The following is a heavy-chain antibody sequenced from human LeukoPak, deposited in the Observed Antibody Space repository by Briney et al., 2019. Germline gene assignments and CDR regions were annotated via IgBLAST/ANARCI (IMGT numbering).Heavy chain of an antibody. CDR1: GFLFSGYW. D-gene: IGHD5-12*01. V-gene: IGHV3-74*01. Sequence: GGSMRLSCAASGFLFSGYWMHCVRQAPWNWLVWASRIDDDGAGTTYSDSVKCRFTSSRHNSKNTLYLQINSLRVEDTAVYYCARSASGYDAWGQGTLVTVSS. CDR3: ARSASGYDA. CDR2: IDDDGAGT. J-gene: IGHJ5*02.